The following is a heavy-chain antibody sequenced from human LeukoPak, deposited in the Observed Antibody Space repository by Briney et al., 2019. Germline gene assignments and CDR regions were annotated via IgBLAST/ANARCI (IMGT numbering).Heavy chain of an antibody. Sequence: GGSLRLSCAASGFTFSSYGMSWVRQAPGKVLEWVSAISGSGGSTYYADSVKGRFTISRDNSKNTLYLQMNSLRAEDTAVYYCAKGQSITMVRGAPDYWGQGTLVTVSS. V-gene: IGHV3-23*01. D-gene: IGHD3-10*01. CDR2: ISGSGGST. CDR3: AKGQSITMVRGAPDY. CDR1: GFTFSSYG. J-gene: IGHJ4*02.